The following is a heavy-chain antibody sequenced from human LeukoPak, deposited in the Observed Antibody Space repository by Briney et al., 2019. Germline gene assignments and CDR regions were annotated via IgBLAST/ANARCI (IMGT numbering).Heavy chain of an antibody. J-gene: IGHJ5*02. V-gene: IGHV5-51*03. CDR1: GYNFTSYW. D-gene: IGHD2-15*01. CDR3: AGGYCSGGSCYWFDP. CDR2: LYSGDSDT. Sequence: GGALKIPCKGFGYNFTSYWIGWVRHMPGKGLEWMGDLYSGDSDTRYSPSFQGQVTISADKSISTAYLQWSSLKASDTAMYYCAGGYCSGGSCYWFDPWGQGTLVTVSS.